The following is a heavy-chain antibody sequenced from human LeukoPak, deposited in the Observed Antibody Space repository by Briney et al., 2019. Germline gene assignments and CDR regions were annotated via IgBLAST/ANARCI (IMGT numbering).Heavy chain of an antibody. V-gene: IGHV3-33*06. CDR3: AKDPLYSSSWYLYFQH. CDR1: GLTFSNYG. Sequence: GRSLRLSCVASGLTFSNYGMHWVRQAPGKGLEWVAVIWHDGSKKYYADSVKGRFTISRDNSKNTLYLQMNSLRAEDTAVYYCAKDPLYSSSWYLYFQHWGQGTLVTVSS. CDR2: IWHDGSKK. D-gene: IGHD6-13*01. J-gene: IGHJ1*01.